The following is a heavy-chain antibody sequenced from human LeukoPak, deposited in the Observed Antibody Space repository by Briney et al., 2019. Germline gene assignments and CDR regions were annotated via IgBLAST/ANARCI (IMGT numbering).Heavy chain of an antibody. V-gene: IGHV4-61*08. Sequence: SQTLSLTCTVSGGSISSGDYYWSWIRQPPGKGLEWIGYIYYSGSTNYNPSLKSRVTISVDTSKNQFSLKLSSVTAADTAVYYCARVGSGSYGYSWFDPWGQGTLVTVSS. D-gene: IGHD3-10*01. CDR3: ARVGSGSYGYSWFDP. CDR2: IYYSGST. CDR1: GGSISSGDYY. J-gene: IGHJ5*02.